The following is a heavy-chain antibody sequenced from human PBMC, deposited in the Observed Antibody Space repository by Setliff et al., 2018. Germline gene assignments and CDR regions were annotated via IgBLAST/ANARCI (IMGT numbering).Heavy chain of an antibody. CDR1: GYTFTAYY. CDR3: ARGEHIVSGDFYHYIDV. D-gene: IGHD2-15*01. V-gene: IGHV1-2*02. J-gene: IGHJ6*03. CDR2: INPNAGNI. Sequence: ASVKVSCKASGYTFTAYYIHWVRQAPGQGLERMGWINPNAGNINYIQKFQGRVTMTRDTSISTAYMELRRLKSDDTAVYYCARGEHIVSGDFYHYIDVWGKGTTVTVSS.